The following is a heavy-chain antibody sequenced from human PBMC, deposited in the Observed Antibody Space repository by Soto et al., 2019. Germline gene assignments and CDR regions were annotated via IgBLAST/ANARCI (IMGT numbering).Heavy chain of an antibody. J-gene: IGHJ6*02. CDR3: ARDRVTVPYSYYGMDV. D-gene: IGHD4-4*01. Sequence: QVQLVQSGAEVKKPGASVKVSCKASGYTFTSYAMHWVRQAPGQRLEWMGWINAGNGNTKYSQKFQGRVTITRDTSASTAYMELSSLRSEDTAVYYCARDRVTVPYSYYGMDVWGQGTTVTVSS. CDR1: GYTFTSYA. CDR2: INAGNGNT. V-gene: IGHV1-3*01.